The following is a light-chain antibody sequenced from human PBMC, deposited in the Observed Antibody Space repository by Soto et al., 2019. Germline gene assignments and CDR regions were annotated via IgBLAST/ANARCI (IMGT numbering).Light chain of an antibody. CDR2: EVF. CDR1: SSDVGGYNY. Sequence: QSALTQPPSASGSPGQSLTISCTGTSSDVGGYNYVSWYQQHPGKAPKLMIYEVFKRPSGVPDRLSGSKSGNTASLTVSGLQAEDEADYYCSSYAGSNNFDVFGTGTKLTVL. V-gene: IGLV2-8*01. J-gene: IGLJ1*01. CDR3: SSYAGSNNFDV.